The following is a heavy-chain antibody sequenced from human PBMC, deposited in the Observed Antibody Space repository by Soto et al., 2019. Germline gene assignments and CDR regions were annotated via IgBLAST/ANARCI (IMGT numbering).Heavy chain of an antibody. V-gene: IGHV3-33*01. Sequence: GGSLRLSCAASGFTFSSYGMHWVRQAPGKGLEWVAVIWYDGSNKYYADSVKGRFTISRDNSKNTLYLQMNSLRAEDTAVYYCARDLGSGWYGDGLGFDYWGQGTLVTVSS. CDR2: IWYDGSNK. CDR3: ARDLGSGWYGDGLGFDY. CDR1: GFTFSSYG. J-gene: IGHJ4*02. D-gene: IGHD6-19*01.